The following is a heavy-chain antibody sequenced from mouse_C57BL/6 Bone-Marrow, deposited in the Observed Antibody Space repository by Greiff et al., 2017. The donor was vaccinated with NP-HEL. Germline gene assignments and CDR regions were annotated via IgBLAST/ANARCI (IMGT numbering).Heavy chain of an antibody. D-gene: IGHD1-1*01. J-gene: IGHJ1*03. CDR3: ARGEVMYYYGDGYFDV. Sequence: EVKVEESGGGLVKPGGSLKLSCAASGFTFSSYAMPWVRQTPEKRLEWVATISDGGSYTYYPDNVTGRFTLSRDNAKNNLYLQMSHLKSEDTAMYDCARGEVMYYYGDGYFDVGGTGTTVTVSA. V-gene: IGHV5-4*03. CDR2: ISDGGSYT. CDR1: GFTFSSYA.